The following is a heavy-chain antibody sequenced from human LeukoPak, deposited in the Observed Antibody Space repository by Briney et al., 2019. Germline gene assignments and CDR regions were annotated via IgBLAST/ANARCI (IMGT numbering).Heavy chain of an antibody. Sequence: GGSLRLSCVASGFTFSSYSMNWVRQAPGKGLEWVSSISSSSSYRYYADSVKGRFTISRDNAKNSLYVQMNSLRAEDTAVYYCTRGGGSHYFYYYMDVWGKGTTVTISS. CDR1: GFTFSSYS. CDR3: TRGGGSHYFYYYMDV. J-gene: IGHJ6*03. D-gene: IGHD3-16*01. V-gene: IGHV3-21*01. CDR2: ISSSSSYR.